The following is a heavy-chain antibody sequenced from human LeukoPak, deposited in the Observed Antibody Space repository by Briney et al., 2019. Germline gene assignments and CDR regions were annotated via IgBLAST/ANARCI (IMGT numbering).Heavy chain of an antibody. CDR1: GFTFSSYW. V-gene: IGHV3-74*01. CDR3: AREDTSLEKYGFDY. J-gene: IGHJ4*02. D-gene: IGHD5-18*01. CDR2: ISSDGSST. Sequence: GGSLRLSCAASGFTFSSYWMHRVRQAPGKELVWVSRISSDGSSTSYADSVKGRFTISRDNAKNTLYLQMNSLRAEDTAVYYCAREDTSLEKYGFDYWGQGTLVTVSS.